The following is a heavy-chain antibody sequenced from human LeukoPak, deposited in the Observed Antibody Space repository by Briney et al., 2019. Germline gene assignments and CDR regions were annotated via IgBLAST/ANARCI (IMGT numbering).Heavy chain of an antibody. CDR1: GFTFSSYG. CDR3: AKNDPLRYMVRGGSGQMIDY. CDR2: ISGSGGST. D-gene: IGHD3-10*01. Sequence: GGTLRLSCAASGFTFSSYGMSWVRQAPGKGLEWVSAISGSGGSTYYADSVKGRFTISRDNSKNTLYLQMNSLRAEDTAVYYCAKNDPLRYMVRGGSGQMIDYWGQGTLVTVSS. V-gene: IGHV3-23*01. J-gene: IGHJ4*02.